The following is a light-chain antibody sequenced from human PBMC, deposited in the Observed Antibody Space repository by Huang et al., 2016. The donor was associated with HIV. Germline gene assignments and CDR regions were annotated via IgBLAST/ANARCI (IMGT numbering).Light chain of an antibody. CDR3: HQCYDIPQT. J-gene: IGKJ1*01. CDR1: QSVLKTSSNKNG. V-gene: IGKV4-1*01. Sequence: DIIMTQSPDSLALSLGGRAAINFTASQSVLKTSSNKNGLRWYQLKVGQPPKLLSYWASTRESGVPDRFSGSGSGTHFTLTIASLQAEDVAVYYCHQCYDIPQTFGQGTKVEVK. CDR2: WAS.